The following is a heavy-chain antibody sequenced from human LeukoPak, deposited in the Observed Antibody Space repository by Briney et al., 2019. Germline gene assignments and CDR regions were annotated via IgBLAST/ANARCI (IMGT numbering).Heavy chain of an antibody. Sequence: ASVKVSCKASGYTFTSYYMHWVRQAPGQGLEWMGRINPNSGGTNYAQKFQGRVTMTRDTSISTAYMELSRLRSDDTAVYYCARDQGGDRSGDYWGQGTLVTVSS. CDR1: GYTFTSYY. J-gene: IGHJ4*02. CDR2: INPNSGGT. D-gene: IGHD2-21*01. CDR3: ARDQGGDRSGDY. V-gene: IGHV1-2*06.